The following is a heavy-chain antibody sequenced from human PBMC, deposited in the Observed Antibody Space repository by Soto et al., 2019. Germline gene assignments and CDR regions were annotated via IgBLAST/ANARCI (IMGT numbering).Heavy chain of an antibody. CDR3: ARTVLGPDLLADSFVDYYYYMDV. CDR2: VYYTGST. CDR1: GGSISNFY. V-gene: IGHV4-59*08. J-gene: IGHJ6*03. D-gene: IGHD3-9*01. Sequence: SETLSLTCTVSGGSISNFYWSWIRQPPGKGLEWIGYVYYTGSTSYNPSLKRRVTFSADSSRGHFSLRLNSVTAADTAVYYCARTVLGPDLLADSFVDYYYYMDVWGQGTTVTVSS.